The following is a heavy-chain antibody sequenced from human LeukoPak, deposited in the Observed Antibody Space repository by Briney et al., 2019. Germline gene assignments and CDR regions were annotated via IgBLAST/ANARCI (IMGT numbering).Heavy chain of an antibody. CDR2: INHSGDTI. Sequence: PGGSLRLSCAASGFTFSSYEMNWVRQAPGKGLEWVSYINHSGDTIYYADSVEGRFTLSRDNAKTSLYLQINSLRAEDTAVYYCARMKREATKPVTDYWGQGTLVTVSS. CDR3: ARMKREATKPVTDY. CDR1: GFTFSSYE. J-gene: IGHJ4*02. V-gene: IGHV3-48*03. D-gene: IGHD1-14*01.